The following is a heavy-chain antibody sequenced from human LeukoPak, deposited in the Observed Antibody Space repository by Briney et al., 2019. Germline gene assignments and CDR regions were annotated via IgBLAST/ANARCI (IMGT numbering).Heavy chain of an antibody. CDR3: ARDTSLGY. Sequence: PGGALRLSCAASGFTFSGYAMHWVRQAPGKGLEWVAVISYDGSNKYYADSVKGRFTISRDNSKNTLYLQMNSLRAEDTAVYYCARDTSLGYWGQGTLVTVSS. D-gene: IGHD7-27*01. CDR1: GFTFSGYA. J-gene: IGHJ4*02. CDR2: ISYDGSNK. V-gene: IGHV3-30-3*01.